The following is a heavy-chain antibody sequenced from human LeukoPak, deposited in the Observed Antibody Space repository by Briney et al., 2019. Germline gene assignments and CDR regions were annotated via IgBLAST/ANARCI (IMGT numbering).Heavy chain of an antibody. Sequence: GASVNVSCKVSGYTLTELSMHWVRQAPGKGLEWMGGFDPEDGETIYAQKFQGRVTMTEDTSTDTAYMELSSLRSEDTAVYYCATTYDSYDAFDIWGQGTMVTVSS. J-gene: IGHJ3*02. D-gene: IGHD2-21*02. CDR1: GYTLTELS. V-gene: IGHV1-24*01. CDR3: ATTYDSYDAFDI. CDR2: FDPEDGET.